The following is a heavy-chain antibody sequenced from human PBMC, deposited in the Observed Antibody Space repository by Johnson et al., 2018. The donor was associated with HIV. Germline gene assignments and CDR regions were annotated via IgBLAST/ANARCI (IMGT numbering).Heavy chain of an antibody. V-gene: IGHV3-23*04. J-gene: IGHJ3*02. CDR1: GFTFDNYG. D-gene: IGHD6-19*01. CDR3: AKGGSGTTRIRAQKGAFDI. CDR2: ISGSGGST. Sequence: EQLVESGGGVVRPGGSLRLSCAASGFTFDNYGMTWVRQAPGKGLEWVSAISGSGGSTYYADSVKGRFTISRDNSKKTLHLQMNSLRDEDTAGYYCAKGGSGTTRIRAQKGAFDIWGQGTMVTVSS.